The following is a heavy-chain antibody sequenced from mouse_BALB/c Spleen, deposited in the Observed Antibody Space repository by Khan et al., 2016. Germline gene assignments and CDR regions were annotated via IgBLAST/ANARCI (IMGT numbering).Heavy chain of an antibody. V-gene: IGHV5-17*02. CDR3: ARSGTRAWFAY. Sequence: VQLKESGGGLVQPGGSRKLSCAASGFTFSSFGMHWVRQAPEKGLEWVAYISSGSSTIYYADTVKGRFTISRDNPKNTLFLQMTSLRSEDTAMYYCARSGTRAWFAYWGQGTLVTVSA. D-gene: IGHD4-1*01. CDR2: ISSGSSTI. J-gene: IGHJ3*01. CDR1: GFTFSSFG.